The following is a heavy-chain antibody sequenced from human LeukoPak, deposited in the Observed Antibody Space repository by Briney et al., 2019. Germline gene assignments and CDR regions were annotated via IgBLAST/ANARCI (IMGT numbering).Heavy chain of an antibody. Sequence: PSETLSLTCTDSGGSISSYYWSWIRQPAGKGLEWIGRIYTSGSTNYNPSLKSRVTMSVDTSKNQFSLKLSSVTAADTAVYYCARGYGDFRVEGRYFHSWGQGTLVTVSS. CDR2: IYTSGST. V-gene: IGHV4-4*07. J-gene: IGHJ4*02. CDR3: ARGYGDFRVEGRYFHS. CDR1: GGSISSYY. D-gene: IGHD4-17*01.